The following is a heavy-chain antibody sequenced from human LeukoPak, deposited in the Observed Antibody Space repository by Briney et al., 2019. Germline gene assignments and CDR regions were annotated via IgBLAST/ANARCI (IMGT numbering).Heavy chain of an antibody. J-gene: IGHJ4*02. CDR2: IYYSGST. CDR1: GGSISSYY. D-gene: IGHD6-13*01. V-gene: IGHV4-59*01. CDR3: ARIAPDSSSWTVDY. Sequence: SETLSLTCTVSGGSISSYYWGWIRQPPGKGLEWIGYIYYSGSTNYNPSLKSRVTISVDTSKNQFSLKLSSVTAADTAVYYCARIAPDSSSWTVDYWGQGTLVTVSS.